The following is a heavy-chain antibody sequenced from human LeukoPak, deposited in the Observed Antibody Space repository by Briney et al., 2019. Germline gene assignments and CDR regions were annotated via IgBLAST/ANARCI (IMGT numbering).Heavy chain of an antibody. V-gene: IGHV1-8*01. CDR1: GYTFPNYD. Sequence: ASVKVSCKASGYTFPNYDINWVRQATGQGLEWMGWMNFNSGSTGYAQKFRGRVTMTRNTAISTVYMELSSLKSEDTATYYCAKVGLGNTAIHIWGQGTMVTVSS. J-gene: IGHJ3*02. D-gene: IGHD3/OR15-3a*01. CDR3: AKVGLGNTAIHI. CDR2: MNFNSGST.